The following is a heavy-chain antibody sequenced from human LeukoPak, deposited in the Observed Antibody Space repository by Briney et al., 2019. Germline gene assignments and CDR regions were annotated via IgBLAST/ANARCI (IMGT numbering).Heavy chain of an antibody. CDR2: VSGGGGTT. V-gene: IGHV3-23*01. CDR3: ANGDAGRPSEGLDY. J-gene: IGHJ4*02. CDR1: GVTFRSYA. Sequence: PGGSLRLSCAASGVTFRSYAMSWVRQAPGKGLEWVSSVSGGGGTTYYADSVKGRFTISRDNSKSTLYLQMNSLRAEDTAVYYCANGDAGRPSEGLDYWGRGTLVTVSS. D-gene: IGHD6-6*01.